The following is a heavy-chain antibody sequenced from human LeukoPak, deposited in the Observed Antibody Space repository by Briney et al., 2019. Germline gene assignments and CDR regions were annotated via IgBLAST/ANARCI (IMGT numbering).Heavy chain of an antibody. CDR2: IYSGGST. V-gene: IGHV3-53*01. CDR1: GFTVSDNF. J-gene: IGHJ4*02. Sequence: GGSLRLSCAASGFTVSDNFLSWVRQAPGMGLEWVSTIYSGGSTYYADSVKGRFTISRDNSKNTLYLQMNSLRAEDTAVYYCARVPVAGTAVNYFDYWGQGTPVTVSS. D-gene: IGHD6-19*01. CDR3: ARVPVAGTAVNYFDY.